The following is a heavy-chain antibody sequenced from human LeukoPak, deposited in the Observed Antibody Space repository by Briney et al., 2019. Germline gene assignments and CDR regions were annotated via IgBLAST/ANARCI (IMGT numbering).Heavy chain of an antibody. CDR2: ISISGNTI. CDR3: AKDATAVPGTVYMDV. Sequence: PGGSLRLSCAASGFTFSSYNMNWVRQAPGKGLGWLSHISISGNTIHYADSVEGRFTISRDNAKNSVYLQMTSLRAEDTALYYCAKDATAVPGTVYMDVWGKGTTVTVSS. CDR1: GFTFSSYN. J-gene: IGHJ6*03. D-gene: IGHD6-13*01. V-gene: IGHV3-48*03.